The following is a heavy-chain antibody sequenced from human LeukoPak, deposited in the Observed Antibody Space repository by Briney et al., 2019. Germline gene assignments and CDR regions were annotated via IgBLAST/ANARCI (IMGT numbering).Heavy chain of an antibody. V-gene: IGHV3-30*18. CDR2: ISYDGSTE. Sequence: PGRSLRLSCAASGFTFSSYGMHWVRQAPGKGLEWVALISYDGSTEYYGDSVRGRFTISRDNFKSTMFLQMNSLRDEDTAVYYCAKGSGWYADYWGQGTLVTVSS. CDR1: GFTFSSYG. J-gene: IGHJ4*02. D-gene: IGHD6-13*01. CDR3: AKGSGWYADY.